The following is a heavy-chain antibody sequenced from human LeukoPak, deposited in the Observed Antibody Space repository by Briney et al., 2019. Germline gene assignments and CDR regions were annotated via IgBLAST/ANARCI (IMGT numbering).Heavy chain of an antibody. Sequence: PSGTLSLTCFVSGGSITSYHWSWIRQPAGKGLEWIGQIHTSGSTNYNPSLKSRVAMSIDTSKNQFSLELSSVTAADTSVYYCAGRAKTTGWSFDYWGQGALVTVSS. V-gene: IGHV4-4*07. CDR1: GGSITSYH. J-gene: IGHJ4*02. CDR2: IHTSGST. D-gene: IGHD6-19*01. CDR3: AGRAKTTGWSFDY.